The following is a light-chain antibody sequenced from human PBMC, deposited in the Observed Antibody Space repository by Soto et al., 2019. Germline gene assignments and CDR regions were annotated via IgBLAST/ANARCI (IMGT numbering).Light chain of an antibody. CDR2: DTS. V-gene: IGKV3-20*01. J-gene: IGKJ1*01. Sequence: EIVLTQSPATLSLSPGERATLSCRASQSISTFLAWFQQKPGQAPRLLIYDTSNTATGIPDRLSGSESGTDFTLRIRRLEPEDSAVYYCQQYGTSVTFGQGTKVDIK. CDR3: QQYGTSVT. CDR1: QSISTF.